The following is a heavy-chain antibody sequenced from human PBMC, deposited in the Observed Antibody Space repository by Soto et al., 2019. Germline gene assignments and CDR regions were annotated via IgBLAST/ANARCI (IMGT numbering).Heavy chain of an antibody. CDR1: GISLSNDRTG. Sequence: QVTLKESGPVLVKPTETLTLTCTVSGISLSNDRTGVSWIRQPPGKALEWLAHIFSNDEKSYTTSLKNRLTISKDTSKSQVVLSMTSMAPVDTGTYFCGRILRHDYSPPDYWGQGIQVTVSS. V-gene: IGHV2-26*01. J-gene: IGHJ4*02. D-gene: IGHD5-12*01. CDR2: IFSNDEK. CDR3: GRILRHDYSPPDY.